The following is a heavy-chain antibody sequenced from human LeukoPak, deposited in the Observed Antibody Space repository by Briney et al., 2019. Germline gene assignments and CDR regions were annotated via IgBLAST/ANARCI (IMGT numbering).Heavy chain of an antibody. D-gene: IGHD1-26*01. J-gene: IGHJ4*02. V-gene: IGHV1-46*01. CDR2: VNRSGGST. Sequence: ASVKVSCKASGNSFTSYNMHWVRQAPGQGLEWMGIVNRSGGSTNYAQKFQGRVTMTRDTSTSTVYMELSSLRSDDTAVYYCARVSGSSGSYLSPLFDYWGQGTLVTVSS. CDR3: ARVSGSSGSYLSPLFDY. CDR1: GNSFTSYN.